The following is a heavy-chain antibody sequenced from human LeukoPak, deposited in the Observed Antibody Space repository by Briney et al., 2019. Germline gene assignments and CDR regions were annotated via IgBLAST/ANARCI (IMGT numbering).Heavy chain of an antibody. Sequence: GGSLRLSCAASGFTFSSYWMSWVRQAPGKGLEWVANIKQDGSEKYYVDSVKGRFTISGDNAKNSLYLQMNSLRAEDTAVYYCARKRTAKAFDIWGQGTMVTVSS. J-gene: IGHJ3*02. CDR3: ARKRTAKAFDI. D-gene: IGHD2-21*02. CDR2: IKQDGSEK. V-gene: IGHV3-7*01. CDR1: GFTFSSYW.